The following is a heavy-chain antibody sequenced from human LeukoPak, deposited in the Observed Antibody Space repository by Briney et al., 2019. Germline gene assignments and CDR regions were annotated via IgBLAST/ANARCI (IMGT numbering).Heavy chain of an antibody. D-gene: IGHD2-15*01. CDR3: ARGEVAATVLFDY. J-gene: IGHJ4*02. CDR2: IYYSGST. CDR1: GGSISSYY. Sequence: PSETLSLTCTVSGGSISSYYWSWIRQPPGKGLEWIGYIYYSGSTNYNPSLKSRVTISVDTSKSQFFLKLSSVTAADTAVYYCARGEVAATVLFDYWGQGTLVTVSS. V-gene: IGHV4-59*01.